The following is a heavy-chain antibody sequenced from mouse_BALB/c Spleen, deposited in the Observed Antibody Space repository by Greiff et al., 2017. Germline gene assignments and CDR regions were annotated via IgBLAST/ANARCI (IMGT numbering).Heavy chain of an antibody. J-gene: IGHJ3*01. CDR1: GFNIKDYY. Sequence: VQLQQSGAELVRSGASVKLSCTASGFNIKDYYMHWVKQRPEQGLEWIGWIDPENGDTEYAPKFQGKATMTADTSSNTAYLQLSSLTSEDTAVYYCNAGFPFAYWGQGTLVTVSA. V-gene: IGHV14-4*02. CDR2: IDPENGDT. CDR3: NAGFPFAY.